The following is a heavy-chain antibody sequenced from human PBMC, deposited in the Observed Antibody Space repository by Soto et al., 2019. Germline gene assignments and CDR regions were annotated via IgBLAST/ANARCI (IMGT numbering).Heavy chain of an antibody. J-gene: IGHJ3*01. CDR1: GLTFSSST. D-gene: IGHD2-21*02. V-gene: IGHV1-69*06. CDR2: IIPFFNSV. Sequence: SVKVSCKASGLTFSSSTLTWVRQVPGQGPEWMGGIIPFFNSVNYAQKFQDRVTITADMSTSTTYMELRSLRSEDTAVYYCARGHQYGGNSDAFEFWGQGTVVTVSS. CDR3: ARGHQYGGNSDAFEF.